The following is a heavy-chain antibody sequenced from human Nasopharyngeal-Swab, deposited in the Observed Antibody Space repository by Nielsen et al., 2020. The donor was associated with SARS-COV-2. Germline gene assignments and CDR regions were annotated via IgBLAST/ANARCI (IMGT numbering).Heavy chain of an antibody. V-gene: IGHV4-39*01. CDR2: IYYSGRT. J-gene: IGHJ4*02. CDR3: ARRRGVYSYGHDY. Sequence: RQAPGKGLEWIGSIYYSGRTYYNPSLKSRVTISVDTSKNQFSLKLSSVTVADTAVYYCARRRGVYSYGHDYWGQGTLVTVSS. D-gene: IGHD5-18*01.